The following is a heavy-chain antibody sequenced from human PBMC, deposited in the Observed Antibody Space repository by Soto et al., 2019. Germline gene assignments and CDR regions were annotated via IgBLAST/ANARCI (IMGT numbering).Heavy chain of an antibody. Sequence: ASVKVSCKDSGYTFTSYGISWVRQAPGQGLEWMGWISAYNGNTNYAQKLQGRVTMTTGTSTSTAYMELRSLRSDDTAVYYCARDGYYDSSGYRPFDYWGQGTLVTVSS. V-gene: IGHV1-18*01. CDR2: ISAYNGNT. CDR3: ARDGYYDSSGYRPFDY. J-gene: IGHJ4*02. D-gene: IGHD3-22*01. CDR1: GYTFTSYG.